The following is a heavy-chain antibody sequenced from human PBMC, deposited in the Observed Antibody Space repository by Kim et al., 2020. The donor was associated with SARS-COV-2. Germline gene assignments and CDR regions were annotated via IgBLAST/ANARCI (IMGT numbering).Heavy chain of an antibody. CDR3: ARDLGASRLDY. D-gene: IGHD1-26*01. CDR2: IYYDGSNK. J-gene: IGHJ4*02. Sequence: GGSLRLSCAASGFTFRNHGMHWVRQAPGKGLEWVAVIYYDGSNKYYADSVKGRFTISRDNSKNTLYLQMNSLRAEDTAVYYCARDLGASRLDYWGQGTVVIVSS. CDR1: GFTFRNHG. V-gene: IGHV3-33*01.